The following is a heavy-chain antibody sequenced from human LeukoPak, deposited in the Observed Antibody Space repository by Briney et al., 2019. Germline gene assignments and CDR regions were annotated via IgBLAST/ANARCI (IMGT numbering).Heavy chain of an antibody. J-gene: IGHJ4*02. D-gene: IGHD3-10*01. CDR2: ISYDGSNK. V-gene: IGHV3-30*18. CDR3: AKDLYITMVRGVIPPDFDY. Sequence: GGSLRLSCAASGFTFSSYGMHWVRQAPGKGLEWVAVISYDGSNKYYADSVKGRFTIFRDNSKNTLYLQMNSLRAEDTAVYYCAKDLYITMVRGVIPPDFDYWGQGTVVTVSS. CDR1: GFTFSSYG.